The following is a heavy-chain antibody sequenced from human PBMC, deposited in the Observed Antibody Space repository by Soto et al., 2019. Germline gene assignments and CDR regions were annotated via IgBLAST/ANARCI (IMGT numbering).Heavy chain of an antibody. V-gene: IGHV3-23*01. CDR1: GFTFRSYD. J-gene: IGHJ3*01. D-gene: IGHD6-19*01. CDR2: TSASGG. Sequence: EVQLLESGGGLVQPGGSLRLSCAASGFTFRSYDMSWVRQAPGKGLEWVSSTSASGGRYADSVKGRFTVSRDNSKNTVYLQMNSLRAEDTAVYYCAKDRIAVAGGDAFDFWGQGTMVTVSS. CDR3: AKDRIAVAGGDAFDF.